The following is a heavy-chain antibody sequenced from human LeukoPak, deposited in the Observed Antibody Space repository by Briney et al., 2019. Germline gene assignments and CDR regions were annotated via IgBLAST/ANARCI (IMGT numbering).Heavy chain of an antibody. CDR2: ISAYNGNT. D-gene: IGHD3-22*01. Sequence: ASVKVSCKASGYTFTSYGISWVRQAPGQGLEWMGWISAYNGNTNYAQKLQGRVTMTTDTSTSTAYMELRSLRSDDTAVYYCARGVRIRGDSRGPLDYWGQGTLVTVSS. J-gene: IGHJ4*02. CDR1: GYTFTSYG. V-gene: IGHV1-18*01. CDR3: ARGVRIRGDSRGPLDY.